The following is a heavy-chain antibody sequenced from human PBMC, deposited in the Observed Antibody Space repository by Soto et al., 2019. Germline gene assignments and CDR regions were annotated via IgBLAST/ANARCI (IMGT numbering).Heavy chain of an antibody. CDR3: ASSEGGMRAGEPPDY. V-gene: IGHV1-18*01. J-gene: IGHJ4*02. Sequence: QVPLVQSGAEVKKPGASVKVSCKASGYTFTSYGISWVRQAPGQGLEWMGWISAYNGNTNYAQKLQGRVTMTTDTSTSTAYMELRSLRSDDTAVYYCASSEGGMRAGEPPDYWGQGTLVTVSS. D-gene: IGHD3-10*01. CDR2: ISAYNGNT. CDR1: GYTFTSYG.